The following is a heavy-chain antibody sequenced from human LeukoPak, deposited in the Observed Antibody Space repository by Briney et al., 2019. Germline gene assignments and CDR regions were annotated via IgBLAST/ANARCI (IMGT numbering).Heavy chain of an antibody. CDR2: ISSSSSYI. J-gene: IGHJ3*02. D-gene: IGHD1-26*01. CDR3: ARDLIVGDAFDI. V-gene: IGHV3-21*01. Sequence: PGGSLRLSCAASGFTFSSYSMNWVRQAPGKGLEWVSSISSSSSYIYYADSVKGRFTISRDNAKNSLYLQMNSLRAEDTAVYYCARDLIVGDAFDIWGQGTMVTVSS. CDR1: GFTFSSYS.